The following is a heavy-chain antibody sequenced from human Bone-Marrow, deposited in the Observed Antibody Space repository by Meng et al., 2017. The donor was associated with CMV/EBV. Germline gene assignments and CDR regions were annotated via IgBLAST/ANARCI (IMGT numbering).Heavy chain of an antibody. CDR2: ISAYNGNT. D-gene: IGHD3-10*01. J-gene: IGHJ5*02. CDR1: GYTFTSYG. V-gene: IGHV1-18*01. Sequence: ATVKVSCKASGYTFTSYGISWVRQAPGQGLEWMGWISAYNGNTNYAQKLQGRVTMTTDTSTSTAYMELRSLRSEDTAVYYCARNWFGELDWFDPWGQGTLVTVSS. CDR3: ARNWFGELDWFDP.